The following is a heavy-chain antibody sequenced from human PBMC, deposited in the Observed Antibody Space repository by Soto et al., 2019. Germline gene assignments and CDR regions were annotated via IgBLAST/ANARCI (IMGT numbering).Heavy chain of an antibody. CDR3: ARGGNYFY. D-gene: IGHD3-22*01. V-gene: IGHV1-2*02. Sequence: GASVKVSCKVSGFTFSDYYIHWVRQAPGQGLEWMGWVNPGSGGTHFAQEFQGRVILTRDTSTTTAYMELSSLRSDDTAVYYCARGGNYFYWGQGTLVTVSS. CDR2: VNPGSGGT. CDR1: GFTFSDYY. J-gene: IGHJ4*02.